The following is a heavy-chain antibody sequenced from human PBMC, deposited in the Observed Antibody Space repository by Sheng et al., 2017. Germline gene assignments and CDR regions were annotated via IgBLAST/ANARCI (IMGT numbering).Heavy chain of an antibody. J-gene: IGHJ4*02. Sequence: QVQLQESGPGLVKPSETLSLTCTVSGGSFSSYYWSWIRQPAGKGLEWIGRIYTSGSTNYNPSLKSRITMSVDTSKNQFSLKLSSVTAADSAVYYCAGRGYCSGSSCYGGGVLVDYWGQGTLVTVSS. V-gene: IGHV4-4*07. CDR2: IYTSGST. CDR3: AGRGYCSGSSCYGGGVLVDY. CDR1: GGSFSSYY. D-gene: IGHD2-15*01.